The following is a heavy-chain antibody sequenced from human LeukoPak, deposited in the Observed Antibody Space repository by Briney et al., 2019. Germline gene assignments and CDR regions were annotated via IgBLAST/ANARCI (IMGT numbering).Heavy chain of an antibody. D-gene: IGHD3-22*01. Sequence: SETLSLTCTVSGGSISSYYCSWIRQPPGQGLEWIGYIYYSGSTNYNPSLKSRVTISVDTSKNQFSLKLSSVTAADTAVYYCAQIRPSTYYDSSGSLHYWGQGTLVTVSS. CDR3: AQIRPSTYYDSSGSLHY. CDR1: GGSISSYY. V-gene: IGHV4-59*08. J-gene: IGHJ4*02. CDR2: IYYSGST.